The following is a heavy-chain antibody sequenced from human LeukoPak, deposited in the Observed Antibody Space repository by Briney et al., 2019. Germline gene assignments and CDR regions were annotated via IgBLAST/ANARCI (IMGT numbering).Heavy chain of an antibody. CDR2: IYYSGST. J-gene: IGHJ4*02. V-gene: IGHV4-39*01. CDR1: GGSISSSSYN. D-gene: IGHD3-22*01. CDR3: ARQGHDSSGYYYPLR. Sequence: SSETLSLTCTVSGGSISSSSYNWGWIRQPPGKGLEWIVSIYYSGSTYYNPSLKSRVTISVDTSKNQFSLKLSSVTAADTAVYYCARQGHDSSGYYYPLRWGQGTLVTVSS.